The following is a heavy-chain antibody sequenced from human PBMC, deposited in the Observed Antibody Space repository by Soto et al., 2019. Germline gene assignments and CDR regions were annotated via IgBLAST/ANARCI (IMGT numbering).Heavy chain of an antibody. D-gene: IGHD3-22*01. CDR2: ISYDGSNK. CDR1: GFTFSSYG. Sequence: PGGSLRLSCAASGFTFSSYGMHWVRQAPGKGLEWVAVISYDGSNKYYADSVKGRFTISRDNSKNTLYLQMNSLRAEDTAVYYCAKDFYDSSGYYYEGLEIWPLFDYWGQGTLVTV. CDR3: AKDFYDSSGYYYEGLEIWPLFDY. J-gene: IGHJ4*02. V-gene: IGHV3-30*18.